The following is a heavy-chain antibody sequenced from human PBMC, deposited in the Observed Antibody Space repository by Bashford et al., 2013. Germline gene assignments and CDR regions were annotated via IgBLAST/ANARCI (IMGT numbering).Heavy chain of an antibody. Sequence: GGSLRLSCAASGFTFSTYSMNWVRQAPGKGLEWVSSIGTSSSYKYYADSVKGRLTISRDNAKNSLDLQMNSLRAEDTAVYYCARHCSSNNCYDYGMDVWGQGTTVTVSS. CDR1: GFTFSTYS. CDR3: ARHCSSNNCYDYGMDV. D-gene: IGHD2-2*01. J-gene: IGHJ6*02. CDR2: IGTSSSYK. V-gene: IGHV3-21*01.